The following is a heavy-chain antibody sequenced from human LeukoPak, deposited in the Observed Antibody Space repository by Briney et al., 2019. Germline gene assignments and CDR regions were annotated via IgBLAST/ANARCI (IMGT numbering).Heavy chain of an antibody. Sequence: PSETLSLTCTVSGGSISSTSYNWGWIRQPPGKGLEWIGSIFYTGSANYSPSLKSRVTMSVDTSKNQFSLILNSVTAADTAVYYCARLYGSGSYSPTSRWFDPWGQGTLVTVSS. CDR1: GGSISSTSYN. V-gene: IGHV4-39*07. J-gene: IGHJ5*02. CDR2: IFYTGSA. D-gene: IGHD3-10*01. CDR3: ARLYGSGSYSPTSRWFDP.